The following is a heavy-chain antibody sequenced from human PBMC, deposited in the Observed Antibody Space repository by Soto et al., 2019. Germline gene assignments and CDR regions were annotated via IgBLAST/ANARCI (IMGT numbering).Heavy chain of an antibody. CDR2: INPNSGGT. CDR1: GYTFTGYY. J-gene: IGHJ4*02. D-gene: IGHD2-2*01. V-gene: IGHV1-2*04. CDR3: ARGYCSSTSCSYYFDY. Sequence: QVQLVQSGAEVKKPGASVKVSCKASGYTFTGYYMHWVRQAPGQGLEWMGWINPNSGGTNYAQKFQGWVTMTRETSISTAYMELSRLRSDDTAVYYCARGYCSSTSCSYYFDYWGQGTLVTVSS.